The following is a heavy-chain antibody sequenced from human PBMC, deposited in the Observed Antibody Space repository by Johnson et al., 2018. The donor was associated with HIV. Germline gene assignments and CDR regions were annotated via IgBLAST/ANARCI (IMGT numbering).Heavy chain of an antibody. CDR3: AKGDYGDYEGSDAFDI. J-gene: IGHJ3*02. Sequence: VQLVESGGGVVRPGGSLRLSCAASGFTFDDYGMSWVRQAPGKGLEWVSGINWNGGSTGYADSVKGRFTISRDNAKNSLYLQMNRLRAEDTALYYCAKGDYGDYEGSDAFDIWGQGTMVTVSS. V-gene: IGHV3-20*04. CDR2: INWNGGST. CDR1: GFTFDDYG. D-gene: IGHD4-17*01.